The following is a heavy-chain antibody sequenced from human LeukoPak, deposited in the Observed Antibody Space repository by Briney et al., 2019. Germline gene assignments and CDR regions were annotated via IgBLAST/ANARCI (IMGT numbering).Heavy chain of an antibody. J-gene: IGHJ4*02. V-gene: IGHV4-61*01. CDR1: GGSVNSGSYY. D-gene: IGHD3-16*01. CDR3: ARLKGEASVTERFDY. CDR2: VHYSGAT. Sequence: SETLSLTCTVSGGSVNSGSYYWSWIRQPPGKGLELIGYVHYSGATSYNPSLKSRVTISVDTSKNQFSLKLSSVAAADTAVYYCARLKGEASVTERFDYWGQGTLVTVSS.